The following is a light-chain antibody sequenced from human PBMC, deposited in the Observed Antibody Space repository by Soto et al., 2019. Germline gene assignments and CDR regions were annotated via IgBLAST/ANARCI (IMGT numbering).Light chain of an antibody. CDR1: ESVASH. V-gene: IGKV3-20*01. CDR3: QQYGSSPTWT. J-gene: IGKJ1*01. Sequence: EIVMTQSPATLSVSPGERFTLSFSSSESVASHLAWYQQKRGQAPRLLIYGASTRASGIPDRFSGSGSGTDFTLTISRLEPEDSAVYYCQQYGSSPTWTFGQGTKVDIK. CDR2: GAS.